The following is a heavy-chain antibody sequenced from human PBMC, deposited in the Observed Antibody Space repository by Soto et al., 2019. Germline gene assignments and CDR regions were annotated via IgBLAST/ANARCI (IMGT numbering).Heavy chain of an antibody. CDR3: AGYSPLDY. Sequence: QVQLQESGPGLVKPSETLSLTCTVSGGSVSSGSYYWSWIRQPPGKGLEWIGYIYYSGSTNYNPSLKSRVTISVDTSKNQFSLKLISVTAADTAVYYCAGYSPLDYWGQGTLVTVSS. D-gene: IGHD5-18*01. CDR1: GGSVSSGSYY. J-gene: IGHJ4*02. CDR2: IYYSGST. V-gene: IGHV4-61*01.